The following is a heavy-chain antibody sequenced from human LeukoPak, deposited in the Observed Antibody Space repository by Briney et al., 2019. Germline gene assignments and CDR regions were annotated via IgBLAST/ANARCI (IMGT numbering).Heavy chain of an antibody. V-gene: IGHV1-24*01. Sequence: ASVKVSCKASGYTFTSYGISWVRQAPGQGLEWMGGFDPEDGETIYAQKFQGRVTMTEDTSTDTAYMELSSLRSEDTAVYYCATVVYSNYDYWGQGTLVTVSS. D-gene: IGHD4-11*01. CDR1: GYTFTSYG. J-gene: IGHJ4*02. CDR3: ATVVYSNYDY. CDR2: FDPEDGET.